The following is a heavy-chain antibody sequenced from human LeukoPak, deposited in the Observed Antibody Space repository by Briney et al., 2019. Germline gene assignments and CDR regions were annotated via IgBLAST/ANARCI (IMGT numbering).Heavy chain of an antibody. J-gene: IGHJ4*02. V-gene: IGHV3-33*08. CDR3: ARDSLPMAVTGPFDH. D-gene: IGHD6-19*01. CDR2: IWFDGSNI. Sequence: PGGSLRLSCAASGFTLSSYSMNWVRQAPGKGLEWVTSIWFDGSNIHYADSVKGRVIISRDNSKSALYLQMNSLRAEDTAIYYCARDSLPMAVTGPFDHWGQGALVTVSS. CDR1: GFTLSSYS.